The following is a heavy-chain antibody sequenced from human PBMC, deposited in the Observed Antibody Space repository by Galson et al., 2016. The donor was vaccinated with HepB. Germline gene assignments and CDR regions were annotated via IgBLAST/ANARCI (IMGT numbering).Heavy chain of an antibody. CDR2: VSGSGVST. CDR3: AKGPFDWLRNGYFDN. D-gene: IGHD3-9*01. CDR1: GFTFSNYA. V-gene: IGHV3-23*01. Sequence: SLRLSCAASGFTFSNYALSWVRQASGRGLEWVSAVSGSGVSTYYADSVKGRFTVSRDNSKNTVYLQMNTLTTEDTAVYYCAKGPFDWLRNGYFDNWGQGTLVTVSS. J-gene: IGHJ4*02.